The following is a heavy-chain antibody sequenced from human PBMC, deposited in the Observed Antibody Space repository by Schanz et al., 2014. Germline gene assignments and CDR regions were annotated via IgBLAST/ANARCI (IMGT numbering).Heavy chain of an antibody. D-gene: IGHD2-21*01. CDR1: GFTFRNYA. CDR2: ISGSGGST. J-gene: IGHJ4*02. Sequence: VQLLESGGGLVQPGGSLKLSCLASGFTFRNYALSWVRQAPGKGLAWVSAISGSGGSTYYADSVKGRFTISRDNSNHTLYLQMNSLRADDTAVYYCAKDDSPSTKPFDSWGQGTLVSVSS. CDR3: AKDDSPSTKPFDS. V-gene: IGHV3-23*01.